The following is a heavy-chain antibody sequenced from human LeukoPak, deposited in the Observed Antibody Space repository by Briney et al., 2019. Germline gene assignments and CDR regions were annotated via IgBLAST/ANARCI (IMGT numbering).Heavy chain of an antibody. J-gene: IGHJ4*02. CDR3: AREPRWYYYDSASYYFDY. CDR1: AGSISGHS. D-gene: IGHD3-22*01. Sequence: SETLSLTCTVPAGSISGHSCNWIRQPPGKGLEWIGDIYYSGSTRYNPSLESRVTISLDTSKNQFSLSLTSVTAADTAVYYCAREPRWYYYDSASYYFDYWGQGTLVTVSS. V-gene: IGHV4-59*11. CDR2: IYYSGST.